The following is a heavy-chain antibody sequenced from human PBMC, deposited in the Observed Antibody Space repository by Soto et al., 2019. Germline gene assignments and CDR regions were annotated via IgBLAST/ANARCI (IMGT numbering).Heavy chain of an antibody. CDR3: ARGEQYSGRIFDY. Sequence: QVQLQQSGPGLVKPSQTLSLTCAITGDSVSSNSAGWSWVRQSPSRGLEWLGRTYYRSKWYYEYAVSVRGRITINPDISKNQYSLQLNSVTPEDTAVYFCARGEQYSGRIFDYWGQGTLVTVSS. J-gene: IGHJ4*01. D-gene: IGHD1-26*01. V-gene: IGHV6-1*01. CDR2: TYYRSKWYY. CDR1: GDSVSSNSAG.